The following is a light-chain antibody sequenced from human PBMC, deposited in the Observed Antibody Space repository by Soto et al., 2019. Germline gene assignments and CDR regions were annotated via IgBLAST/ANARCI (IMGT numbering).Light chain of an antibody. J-gene: IGLJ3*02. CDR3: AAWDDSLNGWV. Sequence: QSVLTQPPSASGTPGQRVTISCSGSRSNIASNTVSWYQQLPGTAPKLLIYRNNQRPSGVPDRFSGSKSGTSASLAISGLQSEDEAGYYCAAWDDSLNGWVFGGGTKLTVL. CDR1: RSNIASNT. CDR2: RNN. V-gene: IGLV1-44*01.